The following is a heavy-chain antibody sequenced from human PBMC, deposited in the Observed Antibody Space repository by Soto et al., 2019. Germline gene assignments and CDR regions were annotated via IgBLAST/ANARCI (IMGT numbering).Heavy chain of an antibody. CDR1: GGSISSYY. CDR3: ASAQYSRSSGDTAMVVRYFYY. J-gene: IGHJ4*02. V-gene: IGHV4-59*12. Sequence: PSETLSLTCTVSGGSISSYYWSWIRQPPVKGMEWIGYIYYSGSTNYNPSLKSRVTISVDTSKHQFSLTLSSVTAAVPAVDYCASAQYSRSSGDTAMVVRYFYYWGQGTLVTVSS. D-gene: IGHD6-6*01. CDR2: IYYSGST.